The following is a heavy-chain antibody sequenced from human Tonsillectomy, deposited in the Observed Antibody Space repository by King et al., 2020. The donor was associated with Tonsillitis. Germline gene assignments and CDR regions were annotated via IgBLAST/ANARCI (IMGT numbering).Heavy chain of an antibody. CDR1: LFTFSDYY. CDR3: ASSLRGLGVFDS. D-gene: IGHD3-10*01. J-gene: IGHJ4*02. Sequence: HVQLVESGGGLVKPGGSLRLSCAASLFTFSDYYMTWIRQAPGKGLEWISYISSGGDNIYYADSVKGRFTISRDNAKKSLYLQMNSLRVEDTAVYDCASSLRGLGVFDSWGQGTLVTVSS. CDR2: ISSGGDNI. V-gene: IGHV3-11*01.